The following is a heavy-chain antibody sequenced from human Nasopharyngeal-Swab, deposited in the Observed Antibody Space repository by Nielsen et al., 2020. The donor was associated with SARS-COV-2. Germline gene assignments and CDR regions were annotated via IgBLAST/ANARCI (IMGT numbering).Heavy chain of an antibody. J-gene: IGHJ6*02. CDR2: IKQDGNEK. Sequence: GGSLRLSCAASGFTFSSYWMSWVRQAPGKGLEWVANIKQDGNEKYYVDSVKGRFTISRDNAKNSLYLQMNSLRAEDTAVYYCARSRRYYYGSGAVSDYYYGMDVWGQGTTVTVSS. CDR1: GFTFSSYW. V-gene: IGHV3-7*01. D-gene: IGHD3-10*01. CDR3: ARSRRYYYGSGAVSDYYYGMDV.